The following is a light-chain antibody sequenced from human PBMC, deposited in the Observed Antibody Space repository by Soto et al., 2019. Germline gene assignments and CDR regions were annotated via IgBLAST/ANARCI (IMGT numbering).Light chain of an antibody. J-gene: IGKJ2*01. CDR3: QQYLSSPFT. CDR1: QSISGW. V-gene: IGKV1-5*01. CDR2: DAS. Sequence: DIQMTQSPSTVSASVGGRVSCTCRAEQSISGWLAWYQQKPGKAPKLLIFDASSLRSGVPSRFSGSGSGTDFTLTISSLQPDDFATYFYQQYLSSPFTIGQGTQLDI.